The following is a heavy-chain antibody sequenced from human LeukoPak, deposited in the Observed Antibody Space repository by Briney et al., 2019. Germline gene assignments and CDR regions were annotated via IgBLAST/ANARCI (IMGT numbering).Heavy chain of an antibody. CDR3: AKDQGYTYGHSFDY. V-gene: IGHV3-30*18. CDR1: GFTFGSYG. J-gene: IGHJ4*02. Sequence: GGSLRLSCEASGFTFGSYGMHWVRQAPGKGQEWVALISYDGSNEYYGDSVKGRFTISRDNAKSTLYLQMNSLRAEDTAVYYCAKDQGYTYGHSFDYWGQGTLVTVSS. D-gene: IGHD5-18*01. CDR2: ISYDGSNE.